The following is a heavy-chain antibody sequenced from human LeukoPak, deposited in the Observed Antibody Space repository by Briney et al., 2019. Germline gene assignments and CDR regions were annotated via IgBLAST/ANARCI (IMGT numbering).Heavy chain of an antibody. V-gene: IGHV4-61*02. CDR3: ARDRKFNNIWAFDY. Sequence: SETLSLTCTVSGGSISSSDYYWSWIRQPAGKGLEWIGRIYASGSTNQNPSLKSRVTISVDTSKNQFSLKLNSVTAADTAVYYCARDRKFNNIWAFDYWGQGTLVTVSS. CDR2: IYASGST. D-gene: IGHD1/OR15-1a*01. CDR1: GGSISSSDYY. J-gene: IGHJ4*02.